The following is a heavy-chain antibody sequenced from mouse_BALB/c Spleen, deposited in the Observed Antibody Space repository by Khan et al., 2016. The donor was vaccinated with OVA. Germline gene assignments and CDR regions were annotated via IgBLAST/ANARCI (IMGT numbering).Heavy chain of an antibody. J-gene: IGHJ3*01. CDR1: GFDFSRYW. Sequence: EVQLQESGGDLVQPGGSLKLSCAASGFDFSRYWVTWVRQAPGKGLKWIGEINPDSSTINYTPSLKDKFIISRDNAKNTLYLQMSKVRSEDTALYYCASLHYYGYVAYWGQGTLVTVSA. V-gene: IGHV4-1*02. CDR3: ASLHYYGYVAY. CDR2: INPDSSTI. D-gene: IGHD1-2*01.